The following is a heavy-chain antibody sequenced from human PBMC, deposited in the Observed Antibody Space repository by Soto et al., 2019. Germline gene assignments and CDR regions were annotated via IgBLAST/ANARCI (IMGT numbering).Heavy chain of an antibody. D-gene: IGHD3-16*02. CDR3: ATDRGPNYDYVWGSYRLSAFDI. CDR2: FDPEDGET. V-gene: IGHV1-24*01. J-gene: IGHJ3*02. CDR1: GYTLTELS. Sequence: ASVKVSCKVSGYTLTELSMHWVRQAPGKGLEWMGGFDPEDGETIYAQKFQGRVTMTEDTSTDTAYMELSSLRSEGTAVYYCATDRGPNYDYVWGSYRLSAFDIWGQGTMVTVSS.